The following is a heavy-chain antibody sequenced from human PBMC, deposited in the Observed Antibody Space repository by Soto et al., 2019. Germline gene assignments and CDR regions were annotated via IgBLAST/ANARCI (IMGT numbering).Heavy chain of an antibody. Sequence: GGSLRLSCAASGFTFSSYEMNWVRQAPGKGLEWVSYISSSGSTIYYADSVKGRFTISRDNAKNSLYLQMNSLRAEDTAVYYCARDKHYYDSSGYYENWFDPWGRGTLVTVSS. V-gene: IGHV3-48*03. CDR1: GFTFSSYE. CDR2: ISSSGSTI. CDR3: ARDKHYYDSSGYYENWFDP. D-gene: IGHD3-22*01. J-gene: IGHJ5*02.